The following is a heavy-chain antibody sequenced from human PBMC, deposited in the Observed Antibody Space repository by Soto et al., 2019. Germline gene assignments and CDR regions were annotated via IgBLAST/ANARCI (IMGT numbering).Heavy chain of an antibody. CDR2: INAGNGNT. Sequence: QVQLVQSGAEVKKPGASVKVSCKASGYTFTNYAMHWVRQAPGQRLEWMGWINAGNGNTKYSQKFQGRVTITRDTSASTAYMELSSLRYEDTAVYFCARGPLLWGDVWGQGTTVTVSS. CDR1: GYTFTNYA. J-gene: IGHJ6*02. V-gene: IGHV1-3*01. CDR3: ARGPLLWGDV. D-gene: IGHD3-10*01.